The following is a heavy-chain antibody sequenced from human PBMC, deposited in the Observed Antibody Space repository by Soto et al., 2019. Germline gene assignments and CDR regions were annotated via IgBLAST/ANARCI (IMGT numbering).Heavy chain of an antibody. V-gene: IGHV4-59*01. CDR3: ARDRVGPDP. CDR2: IYSSGRT. Sequence: QVQLQESGPGLVKPSETLSLTCTVSGGSISSYYWSWIRQPPGKGLEWIGYIYSSGRTNYNPSLKSRVTRSVDTSKNQVALKLSSVTAADTAGYYCARDRVGPDPWGQGTLVTVSS. J-gene: IGHJ5*02. D-gene: IGHD1-26*01. CDR1: GGSISSYY.